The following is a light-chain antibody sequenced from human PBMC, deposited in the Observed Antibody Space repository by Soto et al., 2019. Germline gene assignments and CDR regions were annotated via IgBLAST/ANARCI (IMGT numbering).Light chain of an antibody. V-gene: IGLV2-8*01. J-gene: IGLJ2*01. Sequence: QSALSQPPSASGSPGQSVTISCTGTSSDFGGNNFVSWYQQYPGKAPKLILYEVTERPSGVPDRFSGSKSGNTASLTVSGLQAEDEADYYCSSYAGSNNVLFGGGTKVTV. CDR2: EVT. CDR3: SSYAGSNNVL. CDR1: SSDFGGNNF.